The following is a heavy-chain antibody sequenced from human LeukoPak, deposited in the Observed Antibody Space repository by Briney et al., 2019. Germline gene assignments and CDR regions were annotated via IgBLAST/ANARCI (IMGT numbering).Heavy chain of an antibody. Sequence: GASVKVSCKASGYTFTSYAMHWVRQAPGQRLEWMGWINAGNDNTKYSQKFQGRVTITRDTSASTAYMELSRLRSDDTAVYYCARCYIMTAFAKGSSWYCDAFDIWGQGTMVTVSS. D-gene: IGHD6-13*01. CDR1: GYTFTSYA. J-gene: IGHJ3*02. V-gene: IGHV1-3*01. CDR3: ARCYIMTAFAKGSSWYCDAFDI. CDR2: INAGNDNT.